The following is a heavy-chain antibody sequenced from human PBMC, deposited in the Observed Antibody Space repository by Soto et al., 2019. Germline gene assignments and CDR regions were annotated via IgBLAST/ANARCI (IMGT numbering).Heavy chain of an antibody. CDR1: GYTFTSYY. CDR2: INPSGGST. CDR3: ARGGMIVVVLDY. D-gene: IGHD3-22*01. J-gene: IGHJ4*02. V-gene: IGHV1-46*01. Sequence: SVKVSCKASGYTFTSYYMHWVRQAPGQGLEWMGIINPSGGSTSYAQKFQGRVTMTRDTSTSTVYMELSSLRSEATAVYYCARGGMIVVVLDYWGQGSLVTLSS.